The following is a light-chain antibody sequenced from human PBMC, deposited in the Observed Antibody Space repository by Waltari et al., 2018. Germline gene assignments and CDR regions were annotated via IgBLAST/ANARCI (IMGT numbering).Light chain of an antibody. CDR2: EVS. Sequence: QSALTQPRSVSGSPGQSVTIPCTATISAVGGYNYISWYQQHPGKAPKLLIYEVSKRPSGVPDRLSGSKSGNTASLTISGLQAEDEADYYCCSYAGRYTFVFGTGTKVTVL. V-gene: IGLV2-11*01. CDR1: ISAVGGYNY. J-gene: IGLJ1*01. CDR3: CSYAGRYTFV.